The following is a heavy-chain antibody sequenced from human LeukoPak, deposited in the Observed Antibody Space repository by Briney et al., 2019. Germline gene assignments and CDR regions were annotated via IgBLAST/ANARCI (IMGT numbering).Heavy chain of an antibody. J-gene: IGHJ4*02. CDR2: INPNSGGT. V-gene: IGHV1-2*02. D-gene: IGHD2-2*01. Sequence: GASVKVSCKASGYTFTGYYMHWVRQAPGQGLEWIGWINPNSGGTNYAQKFQGRVTMTRDTSISTAYMELSRLKSDDTAVYYCALFPSTNHPLDYWGQGTLVTVSS. CDR3: ALFPSTNHPLDY. CDR1: GYTFTGYY.